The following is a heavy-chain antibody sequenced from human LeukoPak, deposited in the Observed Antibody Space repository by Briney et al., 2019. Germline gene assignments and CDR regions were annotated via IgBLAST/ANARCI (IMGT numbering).Heavy chain of an antibody. CDR2: IKSKTDGGTT. V-gene: IGHV3-15*01. J-gene: IGHJ4*02. D-gene: IGHD5-18*01. CDR3: SGPGYSYGYTPTFDY. Sequence: PGGSLRLSCAASGFTFSNAWMSWVRQAPGKGLEWVGRIKSKTDGGTTDYAAPVKGRFTISRDDSKNTLYLQMNSLKTEDTAVYYCSGPGYSYGYTPTFDYWGQGTLVTVSS. CDR1: GFTFSNAW.